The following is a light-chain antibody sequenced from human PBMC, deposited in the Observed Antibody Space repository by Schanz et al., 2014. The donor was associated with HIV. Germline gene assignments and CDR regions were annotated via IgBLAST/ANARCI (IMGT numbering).Light chain of an antibody. CDR1: SSDVGTYNL. CDR3: SSYTSSSTLE. J-gene: IGLJ2*01. V-gene: IGLV2-14*02. CDR2: EVS. Sequence: QSALTQPASVSGSPGQSITISCTGTSSDVGTYNLVSWYRQYPGKAPQLMIYEVSRRPSGLSNRFSGSKSGNTASLTISGLQAEDEADYYCSSYTSSSTLEFGGGTKLTVL.